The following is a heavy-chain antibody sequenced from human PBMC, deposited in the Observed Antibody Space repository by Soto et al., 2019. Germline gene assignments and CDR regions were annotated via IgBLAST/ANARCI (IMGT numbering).Heavy chain of an antibody. CDR3: ASGFLDYDFWSGDSHNWFDP. CDR2: ISAYNGNT. D-gene: IGHD3-3*01. V-gene: IGHV1-18*01. Sequence: QVQLVQSGAEVKKPGASVKVSCKASGYTFTSYGISWVRQAPGQGLEWIGWISAYNGNTNYAQKLQGRVTMTTDTSTITAYMELSSLRSDDTDVYYCASGFLDYDFWSGDSHNWFDPWGQGTLVTVAS. J-gene: IGHJ5*02. CDR1: GYTFTSYG.